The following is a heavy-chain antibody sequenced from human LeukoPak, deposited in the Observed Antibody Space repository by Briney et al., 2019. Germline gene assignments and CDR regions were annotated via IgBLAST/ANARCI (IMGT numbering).Heavy chain of an antibody. CDR2: IIPIFGTA. J-gene: IGHJ4*02. CDR1: GYTFTSYG. D-gene: IGHD6-13*01. CDR3: ARVWSSSWFYHFDY. Sequence: SVKVSCKATGYTFTSYGISWVRQAPGQGLEWMGGIIPIFGTANYAQKFQGRVTITAVESTSTAYMELSSLRSEDTAVYYCARVWSSSWFYHFDYWGQGTLVTVSS. V-gene: IGHV1-69*13.